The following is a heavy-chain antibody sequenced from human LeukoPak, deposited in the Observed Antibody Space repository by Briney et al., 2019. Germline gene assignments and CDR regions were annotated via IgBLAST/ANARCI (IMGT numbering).Heavy chain of an antibody. CDR2: ITSSGRTI. J-gene: IGHJ4*02. Sequence: GGSLRLSCAASGFTFSSYEMNWVRQAPGKGLEWLSYITSSGRTIYSADSVKGRFTISRDNAKNSLYLQMNSLRAEDTATYYCARSPWAVDVWGQGTLVTVSS. D-gene: IGHD6-19*01. CDR1: GFTFSSYE. CDR3: ARSPWAVDV. V-gene: IGHV3-48*03.